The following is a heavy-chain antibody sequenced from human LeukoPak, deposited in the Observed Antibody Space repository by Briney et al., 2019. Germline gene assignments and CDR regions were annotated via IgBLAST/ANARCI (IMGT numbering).Heavy chain of an antibody. D-gene: IGHD6-19*01. CDR3: ARGSSGWYGRDYFDY. CDR1: GFTVSNDY. Sequence: GGSLRLSCAASGFTVSNDYMSWVRQAPGKGLEWVSSISSSSSYIYYADSVKGRFTISRDNAKNSLYLQMNSLRAEDTAVYYCARGSSGWYGRDYFDYWGQGTLVTVSS. J-gene: IGHJ4*02. V-gene: IGHV3-21*01. CDR2: ISSSSSYI.